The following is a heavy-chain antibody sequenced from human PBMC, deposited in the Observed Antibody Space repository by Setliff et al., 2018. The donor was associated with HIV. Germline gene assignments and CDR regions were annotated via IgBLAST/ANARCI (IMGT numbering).Heavy chain of an antibody. Sequence: GGSLRLSCAASGFTFSNNNMHWVRQTPGKGLEWVSAISGSGGSTYYADSVKGRFTISRDNAKNSLSLQMNSLRDEDTAVYYCSKDGHDQDHYYHMDVWGKGTTVTVSS. CDR3: SKDGHDQDHYYHMDV. CDR1: GFTFSNNN. D-gene: IGHD1-1*01. CDR2: ISGSGGST. J-gene: IGHJ6*03. V-gene: IGHV3-23*01.